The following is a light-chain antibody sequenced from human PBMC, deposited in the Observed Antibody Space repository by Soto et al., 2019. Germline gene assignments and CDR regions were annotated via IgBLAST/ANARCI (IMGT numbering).Light chain of an antibody. V-gene: IGLV2-23*01. J-gene: IGLJ3*02. CDR2: EGS. Sequence: QSALTQPASVSGSPGQSITISCTGTSSDLGSYNLVSWYQQHPGKAPKLMIYEGSKRPSGVSNRFSGSKSGNTASLTISGLQAEEEADYYCCSYAGSRVFGGGTKLTVL. CDR3: CSYAGSRV. CDR1: SSDLGSYNL.